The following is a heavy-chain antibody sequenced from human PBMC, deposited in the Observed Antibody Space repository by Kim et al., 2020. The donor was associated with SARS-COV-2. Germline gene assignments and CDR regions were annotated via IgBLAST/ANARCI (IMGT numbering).Heavy chain of an antibody. CDR3: ATGVLLGNWFDP. D-gene: IGHD3-10*01. Sequence: SVKVSCKASGGTFSSYAISWVRQAPGQGLEWMGGIIPIFGTENYAQKFQVRVTITADESTSTAYMELSSLRSEDTAVYYCATGVLLGNWFDPWGQGTLVTVSS. J-gene: IGHJ5*02. CDR1: GGTFSSYA. CDR2: IIPIFGTE. V-gene: IGHV1-69*13.